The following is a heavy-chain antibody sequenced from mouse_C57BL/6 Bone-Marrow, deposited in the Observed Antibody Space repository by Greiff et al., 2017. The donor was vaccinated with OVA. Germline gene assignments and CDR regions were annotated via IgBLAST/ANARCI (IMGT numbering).Heavy chain of an antibody. CDR3: TGPNYEGYYYAMDY. Sequence: EVKVEESGGGLVQPGGSMKLSCVASGFTFSNYWMNWVRQSPEKGLEWVAQIRLKSDNYATHYAESVKGRFTISRDDSKSSVYLQMNNLRAEDTGIYYCTGPNYEGYYYAMDYWGQGTSVTVSS. CDR1: GFTFSNYW. CDR2: IRLKSDNYAT. D-gene: IGHD2-1*01. J-gene: IGHJ4*01. V-gene: IGHV6-3*01.